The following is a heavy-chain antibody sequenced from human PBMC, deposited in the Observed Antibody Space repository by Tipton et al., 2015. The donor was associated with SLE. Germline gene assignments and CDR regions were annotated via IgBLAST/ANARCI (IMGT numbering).Heavy chain of an antibody. D-gene: IGHD2-15*01. Sequence: TLSLTCTVSGGSISSHYWSWIRRPPGKELEWIGHIYTSGSTNFNPSLKGRVTMSLDTSKNQFSLKLSSVTAADTAVYYCARGVDIATDYFDYWGQGTLVTVSS. V-gene: IGHV4-4*08. CDR3: ARGVDIATDYFDY. CDR2: IYTSGST. J-gene: IGHJ4*02. CDR1: GGSISSHY.